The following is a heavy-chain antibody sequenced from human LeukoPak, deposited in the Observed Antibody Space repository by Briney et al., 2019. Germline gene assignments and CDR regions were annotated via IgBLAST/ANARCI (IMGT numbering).Heavy chain of an antibody. CDR2: ILGSGVST. D-gene: IGHD3-10*01. J-gene: IGHJ4*01. CDR1: GFTFSSYG. CDR3: AKDKGDYYPLGNSRPYYFDY. V-gene: IGHV3-23*01. Sequence: GGSLRLSCAASGFTFSSYGMNWVRQAPGKGLEWVSSILGSGVSTYYADSVKGRFTISRDNSRDTLYLQVNSLRVEDTAVYYCAKDKGDYYPLGNSRPYYFDYWGQGILVTVSS.